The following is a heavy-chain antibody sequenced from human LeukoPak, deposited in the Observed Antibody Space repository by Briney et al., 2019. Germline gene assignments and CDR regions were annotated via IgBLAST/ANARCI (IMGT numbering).Heavy chain of an antibody. Sequence: GGSLRLSCAASGFIVDTYGMHWARQAQGRGREGVAVIWYDGSKKYFADSVKGRFTISTDNGKNSLYLHMNSLRAEDTAIYYCARAFDLWGQGTMVTVSS. CDR1: GFIVDTYG. CDR2: IWYDGSKK. V-gene: IGHV3-33*03. CDR3: ARAFDL. J-gene: IGHJ3*01.